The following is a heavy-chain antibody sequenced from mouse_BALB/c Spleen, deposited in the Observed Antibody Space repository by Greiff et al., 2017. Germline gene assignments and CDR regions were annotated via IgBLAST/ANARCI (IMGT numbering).Heavy chain of an antibody. V-gene: IGHV5-4*02. D-gene: IGHD6-2*01. CDR2: ISDGGSYT. J-gene: IGHJ4*01. CDR1: GFTFSDYY. CDR3: ARADVSYYAMDY. Sequence: EVNVVESGGGLVKPGGSLKLSCAASGFTFSDYYMYWVRQTPEKRLEWVATISDGGSYTYYPDSVKGRFTISRDNAKNNLYLQMSSLKSEDTAMYYCARADVSYYAMDYWGQGTSVTVSS.